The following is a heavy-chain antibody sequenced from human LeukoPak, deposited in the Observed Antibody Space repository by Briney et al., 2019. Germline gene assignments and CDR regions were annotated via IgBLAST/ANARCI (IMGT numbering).Heavy chain of an antibody. V-gene: IGHV3-23*01. CDR1: GFSFSSYA. D-gene: IGHD3-10*01. CDR2: IRDSGGST. Sequence: PGGSLRLSCAASGFSFSSYAMSWVRQAPGKGLEWVSAIRDSGGSTYYADSVKGRFTISRDNSQNTLYLQMNSLRAEDTAVYYCARHPAYGSGSLDAFDIWGQGTMVTVSS. J-gene: IGHJ3*02. CDR3: ARHPAYGSGSLDAFDI.